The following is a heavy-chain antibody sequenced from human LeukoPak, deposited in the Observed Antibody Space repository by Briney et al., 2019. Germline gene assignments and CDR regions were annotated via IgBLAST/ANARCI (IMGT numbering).Heavy chain of an antibody. V-gene: IGHV3-21*01. J-gene: IGHJ4*02. CDR2: ISSISSYI. CDR1: GCTFSSYS. CDR3: ARSFLSIAAAATDY. D-gene: IGHD6-13*01. Sequence: GGSLRLSCAASGCTFSSYSVNWVRQAPGKGLEWVSSISSISSYIYYADSVKGRFTISRDNAKNSLYLQMNSLRAEDTAVYYCARSFLSIAAAATDYWGQGTLVTVSS.